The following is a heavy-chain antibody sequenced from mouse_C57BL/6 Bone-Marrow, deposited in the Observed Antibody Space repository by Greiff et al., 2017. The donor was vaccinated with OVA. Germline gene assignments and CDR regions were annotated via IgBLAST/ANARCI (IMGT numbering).Heavy chain of an antibody. D-gene: IGHD1-1*01. V-gene: IGHV1-61*01. J-gene: IGHJ1*03. CDR3: ARRGYYYGSRGPYFDV. CDR2: IYPSDSET. CDR1: GYTFTSYW. Sequence: QVQLKQPGAELVRPGSSVKLSCKASGYTFTSYWMDWVKQRPGQGLEWIGNIYPSDSETHYNQKFKDKATLTVDKSSSTAYMQLSSLTSEDSAVYYCARRGYYYGSRGPYFDVWGTGTTVTVSS.